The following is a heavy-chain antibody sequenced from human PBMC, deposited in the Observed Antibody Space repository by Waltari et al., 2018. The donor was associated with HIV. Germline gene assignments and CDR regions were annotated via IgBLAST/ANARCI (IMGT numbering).Heavy chain of an antibody. J-gene: IGHJ6*02. D-gene: IGHD5-18*01. V-gene: IGHV3-66*01. CDR3: ASPDTTMVHGHYYFYHMDV. CDR2: IYTGGST. CDR1: GLPVSSNH. Sequence: EVQLVESGGGLVQPGGSLRLSWAASGLPVSSNHMNWFAQAPGKGLEWVSLIYTGGSTYYADSVKGRFTISRDNSKNTLYLQMNSLRAEDTAVYYCASPDTTMVHGHYYFYHMDVWGQGTTVTVSS.